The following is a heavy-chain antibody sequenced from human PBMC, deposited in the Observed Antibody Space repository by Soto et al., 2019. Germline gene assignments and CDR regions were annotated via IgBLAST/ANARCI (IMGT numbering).Heavy chain of an antibody. J-gene: IGHJ3*02. CDR2: INSDGSST. Sequence: GGSLRLSCAASGFTFSSYWMHWVRQAPGKGLVWVSRINSDGSSTSYADSVKGRFTISRDNTKNTLYLQMNSLRAEDTAVYYCARVWGPGYSGYGDAFDIWGQGTMVTVS. V-gene: IGHV3-74*01. CDR3: ARVWGPGYSGYGDAFDI. D-gene: IGHD5-12*01. CDR1: GFTFSSYW.